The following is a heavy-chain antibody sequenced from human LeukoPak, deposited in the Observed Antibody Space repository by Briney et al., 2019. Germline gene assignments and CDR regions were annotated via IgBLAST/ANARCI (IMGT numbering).Heavy chain of an antibody. V-gene: IGHV3-48*01. D-gene: IGHD2-2*02. CDR3: TRLYRRVSHDAFDI. CDR1: GFTFSSYS. CDR2: ISSSSSTI. J-gene: IGHJ3*02. Sequence: SGGSLRLSCAASGFTFSSYSMNWVRQAPGKGLEWVSYISSSSSTIYYADSVKGRFTISRDNAKNSLYLQMNSLRAEDTAVYYCTRLYRRVSHDAFDIWGQGTMVTVSS.